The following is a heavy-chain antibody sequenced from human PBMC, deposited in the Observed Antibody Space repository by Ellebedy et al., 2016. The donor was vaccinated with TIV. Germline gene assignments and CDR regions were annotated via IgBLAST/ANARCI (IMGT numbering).Heavy chain of an antibody. V-gene: IGHV4-59*01. J-gene: IGHJ6*02. CDR3: ARDRMYYYDSSGSYSYYGMDV. Sequence: SETLSLTXTVSGYSISSGYYWSWIRQPPKKGLEWIGDIYYNGRTNYNPSLKSRVTISLLTSKNQFSLKLTSVTAADTAVYYCARDRMYYYDSSGSYSYYGMDVWGQGTTVTVSS. CDR2: IYYNGRT. D-gene: IGHD3-22*01. CDR1: GYSISSGYY.